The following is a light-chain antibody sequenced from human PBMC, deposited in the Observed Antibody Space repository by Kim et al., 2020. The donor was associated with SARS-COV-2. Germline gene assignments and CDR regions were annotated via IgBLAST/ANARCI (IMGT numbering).Light chain of an antibody. CDR1: KLGDKY. Sequence: PGQTASITCSGDKLGDKYACWYQQRPGQSPVLVIYQDSKRPSGIPERFSGSNSGNTATLTISGTQAMDEADYYCQAWDSSTADVVFGGGTQLTVL. CDR2: QDS. CDR3: QAWDSSTADVV. V-gene: IGLV3-1*01. J-gene: IGLJ2*01.